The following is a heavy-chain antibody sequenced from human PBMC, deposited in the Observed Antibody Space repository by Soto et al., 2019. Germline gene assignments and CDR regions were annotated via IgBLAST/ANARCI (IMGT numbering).Heavy chain of an antibody. J-gene: IGHJ2*01. CDR3: ARPLWRNDYNWGYFDL. CDR1: GFTFSSYD. Sequence: QVQLVESGGGVVQPGRSLRLSCAASGFTFSSYDMHWVRQAPGKGLEWVAVISYDGSNKYYADSVKGRFTIARDNSKNTLYLQMNSLRAEDTAVYCCARPLWRNDYNWGYFDLWGRGTLVTVSS. D-gene: IGHD4-4*01. CDR2: ISYDGSNK. V-gene: IGHV3-30-3*01.